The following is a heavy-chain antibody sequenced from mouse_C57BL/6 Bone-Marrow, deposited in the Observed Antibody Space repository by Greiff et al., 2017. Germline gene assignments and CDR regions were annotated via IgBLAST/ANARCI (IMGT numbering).Heavy chain of an antibody. CDR2: ISGGGGNT. Sequence: EVQLVESGGGLVKPGGSLKLSCAASGFTFSSYTMSWVRQTPDKRLQWVAAISGGGGNTYSPDSGKGRFTISRDNDKNILYLQMSSLRSEDTALYYCSRQVTTVLATKYFDVWGTGTTVTVSS. V-gene: IGHV5-9*01. J-gene: IGHJ1*03. CDR3: SRQVTTVLATKYFDV. CDR1: GFTFSSYT. D-gene: IGHD1-1*01.